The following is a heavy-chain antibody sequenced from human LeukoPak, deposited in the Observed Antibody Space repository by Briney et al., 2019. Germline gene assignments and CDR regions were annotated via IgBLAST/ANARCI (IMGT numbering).Heavy chain of an antibody. CDR1: GFTFSSYA. V-gene: IGHV3-64*01. CDR2: ISSNGGST. J-gene: IGHJ4*02. Sequence: GGSLRLSCAASGFTFSSYAMHWVRQAPGKGLEYVSAISSNGGSTSYANSVKGRFTISRDNAKSTLYLQVNSLRAEDTAVYYCARGGSGSFDFWGQGTLVTVAS. CDR3: ARGGSGSFDF. D-gene: IGHD3-22*01.